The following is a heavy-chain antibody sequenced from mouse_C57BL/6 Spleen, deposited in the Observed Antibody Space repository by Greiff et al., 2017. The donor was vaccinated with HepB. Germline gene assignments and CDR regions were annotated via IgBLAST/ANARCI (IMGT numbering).Heavy chain of an antibody. CDR1: GFTFSSYA. J-gene: IGHJ1*03. CDR2: ISDGGSYT. Sequence: EVKLVESGGGLVKPGGSLKLSCAASGFTFSSYAMSWVRQTPEKRLEWVATISDGGSYTYYPDNVKGRFTISRDNAKNNLYLQMSHLKSEDTAMYYCARDRDYYGSSRHFDVWGTGTTVTVSS. CDR3: ARDRDYYGSSRHFDV. V-gene: IGHV5-4*01. D-gene: IGHD1-1*01.